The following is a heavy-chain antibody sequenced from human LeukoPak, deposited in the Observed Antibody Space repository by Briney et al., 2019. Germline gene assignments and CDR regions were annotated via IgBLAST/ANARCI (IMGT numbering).Heavy chain of an antibody. J-gene: IGHJ4*02. V-gene: IGHV1-18*01. Sequence: ASVKVSRKASGYTFTTYGISWVRQAPGQGLEWVGWISAYNGNTTYAQRFQGRVTMTTDTSTSTAYIDLRSLRSDDTAVYYCARDLAAAQDSSGYYFIYWGQGTLVTVSS. CDR1: GYTFTTYG. D-gene: IGHD3-22*01. CDR3: ARDLAAAQDSSGYYFIY. CDR2: ISAYNGNT.